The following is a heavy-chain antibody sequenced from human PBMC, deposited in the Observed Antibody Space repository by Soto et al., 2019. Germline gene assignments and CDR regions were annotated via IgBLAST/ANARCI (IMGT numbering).Heavy chain of an antibody. CDR2: IHSGGST. J-gene: IGHJ5*02. V-gene: IGHV3-53*01. D-gene: IGHD3-22*01. CDR1: GFTVSSNY. CDR3: ARGLFYDRDLGGFDP. Sequence: EVQLVESGGGLIQPGGSLRLSCAASGFTVSSNYMSWVRQAPGKGLEWVSVIHSGGSTYYADSVKGRFTISSDNLKNTLYLQMNNLRADDTAVYYCARGLFYDRDLGGFDPWGQGTLVTVSS.